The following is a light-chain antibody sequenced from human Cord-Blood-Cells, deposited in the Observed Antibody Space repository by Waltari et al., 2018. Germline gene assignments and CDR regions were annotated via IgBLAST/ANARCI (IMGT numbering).Light chain of an antibody. Sequence: IVMTHSLISLLLTPDRKASMSCKSSQSLLHSNGYNYLDWYLQKPGQSPQLLIYLGSNRASGVPDRIRGIGSGTVFTLKISRVEADDVGVYYCMQALQTPPTFGGGTKVEIK. CDR3: MQALQTPPT. CDR1: QSLLHSNGYNY. V-gene: IGKV2-28*01. J-gene: IGKJ4*01. CDR2: LGS.